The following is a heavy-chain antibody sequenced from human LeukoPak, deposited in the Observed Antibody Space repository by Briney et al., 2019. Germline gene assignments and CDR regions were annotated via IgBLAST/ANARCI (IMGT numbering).Heavy chain of an antibody. V-gene: IGHV4-59*01. Sequence: PSETLSLTCTFSGGSFSPAHWSWIRQPPGKGLEWIGVICDNGHTDYNPSLKSRVTISVDTSKRRFSLKLSSLAAADTAVYYCATGRDPYKTGHWGQGTLVTVSS. CDR3: ATGRDPYKTGH. CDR2: ICDNGHT. CDR1: GGSFSPAH. J-gene: IGHJ4*02. D-gene: IGHD3-10*01.